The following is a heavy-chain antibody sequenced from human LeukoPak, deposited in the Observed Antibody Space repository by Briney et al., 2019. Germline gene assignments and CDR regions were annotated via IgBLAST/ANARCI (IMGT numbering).Heavy chain of an antibody. Sequence: GGSLRLSCAASGVTFSSYAMSWVRQAPGKGLEWVSAISGSGGSTYYADSVKGRFTIYRDNSKSTLYLQMNSLRAEDTAVYYCAKDTIRNYCTSTSCYVVYWGQGTLVTVSS. CDR2: ISGSGGST. V-gene: IGHV3-23*01. J-gene: IGHJ4*02. CDR3: AKDTIRNYCTSTSCYVVY. CDR1: GVTFSSYA. D-gene: IGHD2-2*01.